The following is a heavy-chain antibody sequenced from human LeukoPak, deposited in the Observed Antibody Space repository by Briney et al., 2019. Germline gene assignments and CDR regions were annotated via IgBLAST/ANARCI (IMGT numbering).Heavy chain of an antibody. Sequence: ASVKVSCKASGYTFTGYYMHWVRQAPGQGLEWMGRINPNSGGTNYAQKFQGRVTMTRDTSISTAYMELSRLRSDDTAVYYCASLSYDSSGYWNPGFDYWGQGTLVTVSS. CDR2: INPNSGGT. D-gene: IGHD3-22*01. CDR1: GYTFTGYY. J-gene: IGHJ4*02. V-gene: IGHV1-2*06. CDR3: ASLSYDSSGYWNPGFDY.